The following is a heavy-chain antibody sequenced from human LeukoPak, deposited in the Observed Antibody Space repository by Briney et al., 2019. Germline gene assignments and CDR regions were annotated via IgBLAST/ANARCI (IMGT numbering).Heavy chain of an antibody. J-gene: IGHJ4*02. D-gene: IGHD6-19*01. CDR2: ISYDGSNK. Sequence: GGSLRLSCAASGFTFSSYAMHWVRQAPGKGLEWVAVISYDGSNKYYADSVKGRFTISRDNSKNTLYLQMNSLRAEDTAVYYCARDPASSGPLDYWGQGTLVTVSS. CDR1: GFTFSSYA. CDR3: ARDPASSGPLDY. V-gene: IGHV3-30-3*01.